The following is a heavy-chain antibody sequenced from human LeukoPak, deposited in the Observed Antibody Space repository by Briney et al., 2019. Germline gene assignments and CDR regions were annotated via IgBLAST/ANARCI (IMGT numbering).Heavy chain of an antibody. CDR2: IDWDDDK. J-gene: IGHJ4*02. D-gene: IGHD3-3*01. V-gene: IGHV2-70*04. CDR3: ARARGFWSGYYTPYFDY. CDR1: GFSLSTSGMR. Sequence: SGPTLVNPTQTLTLTCTFSGFSLSTSGMRVSWIRQPPGKALEWLARIDWDDDKCYSTYLKTRLTLSKDTSKNQVVLTKTNMDPVDTATYYCARARGFWSGYYTPYFDYWGQGTLVTVSS.